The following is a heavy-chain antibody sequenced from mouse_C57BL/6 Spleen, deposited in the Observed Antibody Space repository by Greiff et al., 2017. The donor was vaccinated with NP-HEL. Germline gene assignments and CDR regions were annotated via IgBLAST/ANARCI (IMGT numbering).Heavy chain of an antibody. J-gene: IGHJ2*01. Sequence: EVKLMESEGGLVQPGSSMKLSCTASGFTFSDYYMAWVRQVPEKGLEWVANINYDGSSTYYLDSLQSRFIISRDNAKNILYLQRSSLKSEDTAKYYCARGGSARDFDYWGQGTTLTVSS. CDR2: INYDGSST. CDR1: GFTFSDYY. V-gene: IGHV5-16*01. CDR3: ARGGSARDFDY.